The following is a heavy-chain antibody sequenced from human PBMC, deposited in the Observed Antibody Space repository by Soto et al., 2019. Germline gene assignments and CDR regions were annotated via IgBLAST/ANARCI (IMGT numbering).Heavy chain of an antibody. J-gene: IGHJ4*02. CDR3: ISLSFSSSWYY. CDR2: IRSKANSFAT. CDR1: WLPFTGSA. D-gene: IGHD6-13*01. Sequence: PGGSLRLAFAASWLPFTGSAIPWVHQASGKGLEWVGRIRSKANSFATAYAASVKDRFIISRDDSKNTAYLQMNSLKTEDTAMYYCISLSFSSSWYYWGQGTLVTVSS. V-gene: IGHV3-73*01.